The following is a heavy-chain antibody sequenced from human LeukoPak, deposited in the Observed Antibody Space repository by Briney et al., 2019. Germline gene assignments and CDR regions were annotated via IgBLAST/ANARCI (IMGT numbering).Heavy chain of an antibody. V-gene: IGHV1-69*01. CDR2: IIPIFGTA. Sequence: SVKVSCKASGGTFSSYAISWVRQAPGQGLEWMGGIIPIFGTANYAQKFQGRVTITADESTSTAYKELSSLRSEDTAVYYCARDREDYSSSWYGYGYYFDYWGQGTLVTVSS. CDR3: ARDREDYSSSWYGYGYYFDY. D-gene: IGHD6-13*01. CDR1: GGTFSSYA. J-gene: IGHJ4*02.